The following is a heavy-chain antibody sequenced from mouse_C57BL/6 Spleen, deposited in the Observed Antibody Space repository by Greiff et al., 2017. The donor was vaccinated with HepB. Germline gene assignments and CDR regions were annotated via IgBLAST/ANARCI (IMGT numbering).Heavy chain of an antibody. Sequence: EVKLMESEGGLVQPGSSMKLSCTASGFTFSDYYMAWVRQVPEKGLEWVANINYDGSSTYYLDSLKSRFIISRDNAKNILYLQMSSLKSEDTATYYCARGSYGYSYWYFDVWGTGTTVTVSS. J-gene: IGHJ1*03. D-gene: IGHD2-2*01. CDR3: ARGSYGYSYWYFDV. CDR2: INYDGSST. V-gene: IGHV5-16*01. CDR1: GFTFSDYY.